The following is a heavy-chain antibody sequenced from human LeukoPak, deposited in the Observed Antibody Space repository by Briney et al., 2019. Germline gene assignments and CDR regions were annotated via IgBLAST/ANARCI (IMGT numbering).Heavy chain of an antibody. CDR2: IYHSGST. V-gene: IGHV4-4*02. Sequence: TSETLSLTCAVSGGSISSSNWWSWVRQPPGKGLEWIGEIYHSGSTNYNPSLKSRVTISVDKSKNQFSRKLSSVTAADTAVYYCARHVNAPLRYSSSWYYFDYWGQGTLVTVSS. D-gene: IGHD6-13*01. J-gene: IGHJ4*02. CDR3: ARHVNAPLRYSSSWYYFDY. CDR1: GGSISSSNW.